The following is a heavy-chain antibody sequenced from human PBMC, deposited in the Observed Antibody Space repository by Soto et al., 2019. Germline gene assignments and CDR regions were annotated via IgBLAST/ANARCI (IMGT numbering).Heavy chain of an antibody. J-gene: IGHJ6*02. CDR2: VYYGGNT. V-gene: IGHV4-39*01. D-gene: IGHD3-22*01. CDR1: GGSISSSSYY. CDR3: AGGDYYHSSGYYFYYYTMDV. Sequence: SETLSLTCTVSGGSISSSSYYWGWIRQPPGKGLEWIGNVYYGGNTYYNPSLKSRVTISVETSKSQFSLKLSSVTAADTAVYYCAGGDYYHSSGYYFYYYTMDVWGQGPTVTVSS.